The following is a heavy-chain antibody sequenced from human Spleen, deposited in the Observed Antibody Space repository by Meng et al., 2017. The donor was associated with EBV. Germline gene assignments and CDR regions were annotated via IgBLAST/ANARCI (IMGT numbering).Heavy chain of an antibody. CDR3: VTVRGSHISEYFPD. D-gene: IGHD1-26*01. CDR1: GYTLTELS. CDR2: FDPEDGET. Sequence: QVQLGQSGAEMKKPGASVKVSCKVSGYTLTELSMHWVRQAPGKGLEWMGGFDPEDGETIYAQKFQGRVTMTEDTSTDTTYMELSSLRSEDTAVYYCVTVRGSHISEYFPDWGQGTLVTVSS. V-gene: IGHV1-24*01. J-gene: IGHJ1*01.